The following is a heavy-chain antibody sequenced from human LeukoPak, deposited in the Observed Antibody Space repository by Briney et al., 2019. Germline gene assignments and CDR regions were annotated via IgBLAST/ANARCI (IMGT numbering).Heavy chain of an antibody. CDR3: ARVTSGYCSSTSCHVGISD. CDR2: IYTSGST. V-gene: IGHV4-61*02. J-gene: IGHJ4*02. Sequence: PSETLSLTCAVSGGSISSGSFYWSWIRQPAGKGLEWIGRIYTSGSTNYNPSLKSRVTISVDTSKNQFSLKLSSVTAADTAVYYCARVTSGYCSSTSCHVGISDWGQGTLVTVSS. D-gene: IGHD2-2*01. CDR1: GGSISSGSFY.